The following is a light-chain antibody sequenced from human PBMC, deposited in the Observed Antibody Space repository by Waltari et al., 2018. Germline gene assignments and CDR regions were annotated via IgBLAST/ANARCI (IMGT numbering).Light chain of an antibody. J-gene: IGKJ5*01. V-gene: IGKV1-9*01. CDR2: ASS. CDR3: QQLNSYPIT. CDR1: QGISSY. Sequence: DNQLTQSPSFLSASVGDRVTITCRASQGISSYLAWYQHKPGKAPKLLIYASSTLQSGVPSRFSGSVSGTEFTLTISSLQPEDFATYYCQQLNSYPITFGQGTRLEIK.